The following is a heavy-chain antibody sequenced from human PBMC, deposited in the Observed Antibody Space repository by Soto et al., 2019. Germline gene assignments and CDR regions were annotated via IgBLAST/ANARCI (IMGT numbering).Heavy chain of an antibody. CDR1: GFTFSSYW. D-gene: IGHD1-1*01. CDR3: TRKLAGTDY. V-gene: IGHV3-74*01. CDR2: INSDGSST. J-gene: IGHJ4*02. Sequence: EVQLVESGGGLVQPGGSLRLSCAVSGFTFSSYWMHWVCQAPGKGLVWVSGINSDGSSTRYADSVKGRFTISRDNAKNTLYQQMNSLRAEDTAVYYCTRKLAGTDYWGQGTLVTVSS.